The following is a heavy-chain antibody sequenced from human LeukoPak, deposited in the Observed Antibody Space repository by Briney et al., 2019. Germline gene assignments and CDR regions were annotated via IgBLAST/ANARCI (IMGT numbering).Heavy chain of an antibody. J-gene: IGHJ4*02. Sequence: QVQLQESGPGLVKPSQTLSLTCTVSAGSISSGSYYWYWIRQQPGKGLAWMGEINHSGSTNHNPSLKSRVTISVDTSKNQFSPKLSSVTAADTAVYYCARDCSSTSCYSLDYWGQGTLVTVPS. CDR2: INHSGST. D-gene: IGHD2-2*02. V-gene: IGHV4-31*03. CDR1: AGSISSGSYY. CDR3: ARDCSSTSCYSLDY.